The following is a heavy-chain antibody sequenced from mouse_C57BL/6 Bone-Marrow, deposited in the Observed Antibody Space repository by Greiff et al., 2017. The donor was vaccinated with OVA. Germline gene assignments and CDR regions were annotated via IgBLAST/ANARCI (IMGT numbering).Heavy chain of an antibody. Sequence: QVQLQQPGAELVKPGASVKLSCKASGYTFTSYWMHWVKQRPGQGLEWIGMIHPNSGSTNYNEKFKSQATLTVDKSSSTAYMQLSSLTSEDSAVYYCATQATSFYAMDYWGQGTSVTVSS. J-gene: IGHJ4*01. CDR2: IHPNSGST. D-gene: IGHD3-2*02. V-gene: IGHV1-64*01. CDR1: GYTFTSYW. CDR3: ATQATSFYAMDY.